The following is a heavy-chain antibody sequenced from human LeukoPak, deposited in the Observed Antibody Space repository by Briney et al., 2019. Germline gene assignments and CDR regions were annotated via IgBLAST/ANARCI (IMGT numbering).Heavy chain of an antibody. CDR3: ARAAAGLDF. V-gene: IGHV4-39*07. J-gene: IGHJ4*02. Sequence: SETLSLTCNVPGVSISSSDYYWTWIRQPPGKGLEWIGSIYSTGLTYYNPSLKSRLTISVDTSKNHFYLKLNSVTAADTAVYYCARAAAGLDFWGQGTLVTVSS. D-gene: IGHD6-25*01. CDR2: IYSTGLT. CDR1: GVSISSSDYY.